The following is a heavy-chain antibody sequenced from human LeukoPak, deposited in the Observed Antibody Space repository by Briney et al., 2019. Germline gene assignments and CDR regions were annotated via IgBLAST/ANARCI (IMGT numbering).Heavy chain of an antibody. CDR2: LGGNSDYT. CDR1: GFTFSSYA. J-gene: IGHJ4*02. V-gene: IGHV3-23*01. Sequence: PGGSLRLSCAASGFTFSSYAMSWVRQAPGKGLEWVSDLGGNSDYTYYADSVKGRFTISRDNSKNTLYLQMSSLRAENTAVYYCVKDGAIEVSRDYYGSGSYYPFDYWGQGTLVTVSS. D-gene: IGHD3-10*01. CDR3: VKDGAIEVSRDYYGSGSYYPFDY.